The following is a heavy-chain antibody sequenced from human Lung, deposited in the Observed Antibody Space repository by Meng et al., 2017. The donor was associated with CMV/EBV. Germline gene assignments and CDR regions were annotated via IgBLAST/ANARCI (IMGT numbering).Heavy chain of an antibody. D-gene: IGHD3-10*01. CDR1: GFTFSSYS. Sequence: GESLKISCAASGFTFSSYSMNWVRQAPGKGLEWVSSISSSSSSYIYYADSVKGRFTISRDNAKNSLYLQMNSLRAEDTAVYYCASGALEDGSGSYLRYYYGMDVWGQGTXVTVSS. CDR3: ASGALEDGSGSYLRYYYGMDV. V-gene: IGHV3-21*01. J-gene: IGHJ6*02. CDR2: ISSSSSSYI.